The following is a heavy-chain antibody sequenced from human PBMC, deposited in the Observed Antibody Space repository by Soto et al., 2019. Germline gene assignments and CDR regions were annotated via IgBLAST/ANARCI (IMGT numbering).Heavy chain of an antibody. Sequence: SETLSLTCTVSGGSISSSSYYWGWIRQPPGKGLEWIGSIYHSGSTNYNPSLKSRVTISVDKSKNQFSLKLSFVTAADTAVYYCARGISGGRHFDYWGQGTLVTVSS. D-gene: IGHD2-15*01. CDR1: GGSISSSSYY. CDR3: ARGISGGRHFDY. J-gene: IGHJ4*02. V-gene: IGHV4-39*07. CDR2: IYHSGST.